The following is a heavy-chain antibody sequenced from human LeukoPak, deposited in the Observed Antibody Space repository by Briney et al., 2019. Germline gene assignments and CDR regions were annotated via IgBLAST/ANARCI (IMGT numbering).Heavy chain of an antibody. Sequence: GGSLRLSCAASGSFSSYVMTWVRQAPGRGLEWVSTLSASGGSTYYADSVKGRFTISRDNSKNTLYLQMSSLRAEDTAVYFCAKDLILVLPAAYDYWGRGTLVTVSS. D-gene: IGHD2-2*01. CDR1: GSFSSYV. CDR2: LSASGGST. J-gene: IGHJ4*02. CDR3: AKDLILVLPAAYDY. V-gene: IGHV3-23*01.